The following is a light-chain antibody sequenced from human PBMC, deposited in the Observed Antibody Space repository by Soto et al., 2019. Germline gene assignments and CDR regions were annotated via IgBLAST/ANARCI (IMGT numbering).Light chain of an antibody. CDR1: QGIRDE. CDR3: LQDSDYPRT. V-gene: IGKV1-6*01. CDR2: AAS. Sequence: AIQMTQSPSSLSASVGDRVTITCRASQGIRDELGWYQQKAGKAPNLLISAASRLQSGVPSRFSGRGSGTDFTLTIRSLQPEDFATYYCLQDSDYPRTFXQGTKVDI. J-gene: IGKJ1*01.